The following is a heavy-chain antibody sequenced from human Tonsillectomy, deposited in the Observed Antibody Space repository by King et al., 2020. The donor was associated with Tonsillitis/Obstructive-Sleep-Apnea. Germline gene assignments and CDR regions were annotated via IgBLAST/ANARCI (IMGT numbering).Heavy chain of an antibody. J-gene: IGHJ4*02. V-gene: IGHV3-21*01. CDR1: GFTFSSYS. CDR3: ARELTGEQGHFDY. CDR2: ISSSSSYI. D-gene: IGHD7-27*01. Sequence: VQLVESGGGLVKPGGSLRLSCAASGFTFSSYSMNWVRQAPGKGLEWVSSISSSSSYIYYADSVKGRFTISRDNAKNSLYLQMNSLRAEDTAVYYCARELTGEQGHFDYWGQGTLVTVSS.